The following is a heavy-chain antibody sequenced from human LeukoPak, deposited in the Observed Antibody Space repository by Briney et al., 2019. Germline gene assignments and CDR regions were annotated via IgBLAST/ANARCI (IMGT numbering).Heavy chain of an antibody. Sequence: GGSLRLSCAASGFTVSTNYMSWVRQAPGKGLEWVSLIYTIGTTYYADSVKGRFTISRDNSKNTLYLQMDSLRAEDTAVYYCARILLVAVMDWGQGTPVTVSS. CDR1: GFTVSTNY. CDR3: ARILLVAVMD. V-gene: IGHV3-66*01. J-gene: IGHJ4*02. CDR2: IYTIGTT. D-gene: IGHD5-12*01.